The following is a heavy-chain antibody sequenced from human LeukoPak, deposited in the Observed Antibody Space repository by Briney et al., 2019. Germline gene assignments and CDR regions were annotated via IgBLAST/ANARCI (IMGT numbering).Heavy chain of an antibody. V-gene: IGHV4-39*01. CDR3: ARILYYDFWSGAFDP. CDR1: GGSISSSSYY. J-gene: IGHJ5*02. CDR2: IYYSGST. D-gene: IGHD3-3*01. Sequence: PSETLSLTCTVSGGSISSSSYYWGWIRQPPGNGLEWIGSIYYSGSTYYNPSLKSRVTISVDTSKNQFSLKLSSVTAADTAVYYCARILYYDFWSGAFDPWGQGTLVTVSS.